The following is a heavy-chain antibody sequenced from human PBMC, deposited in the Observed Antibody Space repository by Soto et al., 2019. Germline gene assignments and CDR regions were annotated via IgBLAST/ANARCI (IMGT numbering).Heavy chain of an antibody. CDR3: ARGSSFTYYFDY. CDR2: VYNSEIT. J-gene: IGHJ4*02. V-gene: IGHV4-59*01. D-gene: IGHD3-10*01. CDR1: GTSINKYY. Sequence: KPSETLSLTCSVSGTSINKYYWAWLRQSPGKGLEWIGYVYNSEITNYNPSLESRVTISVDTSRTQFSLRLSSVTAADTAVYYCARGSSFTYYFDYWGQGTLVTVSS.